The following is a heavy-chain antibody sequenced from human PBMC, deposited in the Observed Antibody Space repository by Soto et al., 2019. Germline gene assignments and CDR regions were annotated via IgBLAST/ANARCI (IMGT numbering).Heavy chain of an antibody. CDR3: ARVGGDSGSYQTDY. Sequence: QVQLVQSGAEVKEPGASVKVSCKASGYTFINYGINWVRQAPGQGLEWMGWISAYNGNTNYAQKLQDRVTMTTDASTSTAYMELRSLRSDDTAVYYCARVGGDSGSYQTDYWGQGTLVTVSS. D-gene: IGHD1-26*01. V-gene: IGHV1-18*01. J-gene: IGHJ4*02. CDR1: GYTFINYG. CDR2: ISAYNGNT.